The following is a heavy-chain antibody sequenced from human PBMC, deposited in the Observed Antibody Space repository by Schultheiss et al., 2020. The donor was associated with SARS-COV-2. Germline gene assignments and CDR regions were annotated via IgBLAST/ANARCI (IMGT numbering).Heavy chain of an antibody. CDR1: GFTFSSYA. V-gene: IGHV3-23*01. Sequence: GASLKISCAASGFTFSSYAMSWVRQAPGKGLEWVSAISGSGGSTYYADSVKGRFTISRDNSKNTLYLQMNSLRAEDTAVYYCAKDRQLLSSALFDYWGQGALVTVSS. D-gene: IGHD2-2*01. J-gene: IGHJ4*02. CDR2: ISGSGGST. CDR3: AKDRQLLSSALFDY.